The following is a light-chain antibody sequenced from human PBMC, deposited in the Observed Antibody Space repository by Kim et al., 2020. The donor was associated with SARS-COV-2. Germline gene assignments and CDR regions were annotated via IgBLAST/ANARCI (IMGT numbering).Light chain of an antibody. CDR3: SSYASSSTYV. CDR1: SSDIGVYNF. Sequence: GQSITISCTGTSSDIGVYNFVSWYQQHPGRAPKLMIYDVSHRPSGVSNRFSGSKSGSTASLTISGLQAEDEADYYCSSYASSSTYVFGDGTKVTVL. CDR2: DVS. J-gene: IGLJ1*01. V-gene: IGLV2-14*03.